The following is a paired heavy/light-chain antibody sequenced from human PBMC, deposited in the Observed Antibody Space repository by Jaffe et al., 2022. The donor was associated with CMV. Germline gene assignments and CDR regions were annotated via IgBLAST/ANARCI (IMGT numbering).Heavy chain of an antibody. CDR1: GASISTYY. Sequence: QVQLQESGPGLVKASGTLSLSCTVSGASISTYYWSWIRQPPGKGLEWIGYMHYSGNTKYNPSLKSRITISEDKSKNQLSLNLSSVTAADTAVYYCARHQWLGELSAFDIWGQGTMVAVSS. J-gene: IGHJ3*02. CDR2: MHYSGNT. D-gene: IGHD3-16*02. V-gene: IGHV4-59*08. CDR3: ARHQWLGELSAFDI.
Light chain of an antibody. Sequence: DIVMTQSPDSLAVSLGERATINCKSSQSVLWSSNNKNYLAWYQQKPGQPPKLLIYWASTRASGVPDRFSGSGSGTDFTLSISSLQAEDVAVYYCQHYHGTYTFGQGTKLELK. CDR1: QSVLWSSNNKNY. CDR3: QHYHGTYT. V-gene: IGKV4-1*01. J-gene: IGKJ2*01. CDR2: WAS.